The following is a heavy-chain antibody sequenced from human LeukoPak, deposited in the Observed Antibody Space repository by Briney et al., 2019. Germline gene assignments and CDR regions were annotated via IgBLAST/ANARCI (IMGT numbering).Heavy chain of an antibody. J-gene: IGHJ6*02. CDR3: ATVNFDWLEGGYYGMDV. D-gene: IGHD3-9*01. V-gene: IGHV1-69*04. CDR1: GGTFSSYA. Sequence: ASVKVSCKASGGTFSSYAISWVRQAPGQGLEWMGRIIPILGIANYAQKFQGRVTITADKSTSTAYMELSSLRSEDTAVYYCATVNFDWLEGGYYGMDVWGQGTTVTVSS. CDR2: IIPILGIA.